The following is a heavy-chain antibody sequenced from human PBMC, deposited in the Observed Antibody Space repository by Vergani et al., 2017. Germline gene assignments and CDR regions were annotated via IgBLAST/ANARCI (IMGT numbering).Heavy chain of an antibody. CDR3: AKDHELFRPSTIAALAAKYYFDY. CDR1: GFTFSSYE. J-gene: IGHJ4*02. V-gene: IGHV3-23*04. D-gene: IGHD6-6*01. CDR2: ISGSGGSN. Sequence: VQLVESGGGLVKPGGSLRLSCAASGFTFSSYEMNWVRQAPGKGLEWVSAISGSGGSNYYADSVKGRFTISRHNSKNTLYLQMNSLRAEDTAVYYCAKDHELFRPSTIAALAAKYYFDYWGQGTLVTVSS.